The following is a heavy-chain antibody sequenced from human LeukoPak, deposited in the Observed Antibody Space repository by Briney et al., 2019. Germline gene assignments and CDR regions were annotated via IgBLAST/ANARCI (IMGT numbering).Heavy chain of an antibody. V-gene: IGHV4-59*12. CDR2: IYYSGST. Sequence: SETLSLTCTVSGGSISSYYWSWIRQPPGKGLEWIGYIYYSGSTNYNPSLKSRVTMSVDTSKNQFSLKLSSVTAADTAVYYCARGVPGRFYYGSGSYGKSSWFDPWGQGTLVTVSS. CDR1: GGSISSYY. D-gene: IGHD3-10*01. CDR3: ARGVPGRFYYGSGSYGKSSWFDP. J-gene: IGHJ5*02.